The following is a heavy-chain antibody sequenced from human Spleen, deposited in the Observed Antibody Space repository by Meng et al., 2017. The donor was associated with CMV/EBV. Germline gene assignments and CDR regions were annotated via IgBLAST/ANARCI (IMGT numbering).Heavy chain of an antibody. Sequence: SVKVSCKTSGSIFNTYTLSWVRNAPGQGLEWMGRISPILGVAVYAQKYQGRVTITADRSTSTTYMEIRGLTSEDTAMFYCAATRGAARPEGFDFWGQGTMVTVSS. CDR2: ISPILGVA. D-gene: IGHD6-6*01. J-gene: IGHJ3*01. V-gene: IGHV1-69*02. CDR3: AATRGAARPEGFDF. CDR1: GSIFNTYT.